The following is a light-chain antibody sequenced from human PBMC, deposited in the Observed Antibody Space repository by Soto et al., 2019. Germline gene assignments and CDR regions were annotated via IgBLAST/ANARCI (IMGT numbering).Light chain of an antibody. CDR3: AAWDDSLNYYV. J-gene: IGLJ1*01. CDR2: RNN. CDR1: SSNIGSNT. Sequence: QPVLTQPPSASGTPGQRVTISCSGSSSNIGSNTVNWYQHLPGTAPKLLIYRNNQRPSGVPDRFSGSKSGTSASLAISGLPSEDEADYYCAAWDDSLNYYVFGPGTKLTVL. V-gene: IGLV1-44*01.